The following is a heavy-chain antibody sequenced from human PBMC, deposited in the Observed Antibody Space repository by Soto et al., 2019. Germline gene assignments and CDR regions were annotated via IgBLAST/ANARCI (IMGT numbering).Heavy chain of an antibody. V-gene: IGHV1-8*01. D-gene: IGHD6-19*01. CDR1: GYTFTRYD. CDR2: MKPNSGNT. CDR3: ATQSSGWPDAFDS. J-gene: IGHJ3*02. Sequence: QVQLVQSGAEVKNPGASVKVSCKASGYTFTRYDINWVRQATGQGLERMGWMKPNSGNTGYAKKFQGRVTMNRNTSISTAYMELSSLRSEVTAVYYCATQSSGWPDAFDSWGQGTMVTVSS.